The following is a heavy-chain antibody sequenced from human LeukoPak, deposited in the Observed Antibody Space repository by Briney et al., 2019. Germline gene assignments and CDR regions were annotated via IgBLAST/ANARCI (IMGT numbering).Heavy chain of an antibody. Sequence: RPGGSLRLSCAASGFTFSSYAMTWVRQAPDKELEWVSAISGSDGSTYYADSVKGRFTISRDDSQNTLYLQMNSLSAEDTAVYYCAKVETSGGANCYALDYWGQGTLVTVSS. CDR1: GFTFSSYA. CDR3: AKVETSGGANCYALDY. CDR2: ISGSDGST. D-gene: IGHD2-2*01. J-gene: IGHJ4*02. V-gene: IGHV3-23*01.